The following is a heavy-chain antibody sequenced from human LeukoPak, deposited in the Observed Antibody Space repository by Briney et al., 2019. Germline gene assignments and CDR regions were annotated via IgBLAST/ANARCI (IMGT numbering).Heavy chain of an antibody. Sequence: ASVKVSCKASGYTFTGYYMHWVRQAPGQGLEWMGWINPNSGGTNYAQKFQGRVTMTRDTSISTAYMELSRLRPDDTAVYYCARGDSDYYYYGMDVWGQGTTVTVSS. D-gene: IGHD2-21*02. CDR1: GYTFTGYY. CDR3: ARGDSDYYYYGMDV. V-gene: IGHV1-2*02. CDR2: INPNSGGT. J-gene: IGHJ6*02.